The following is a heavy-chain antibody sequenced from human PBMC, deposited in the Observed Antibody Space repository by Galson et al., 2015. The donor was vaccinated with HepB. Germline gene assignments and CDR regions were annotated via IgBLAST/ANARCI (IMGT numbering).Heavy chain of an antibody. CDR1: GFSFSGYS. CDR3: ARDPYPGDYFYGMDV. D-gene: IGHD3-10*01. J-gene: IGHJ6*02. Sequence: SLRLSCAASGFSFSGYSMNWVRQVPGKGLEWGSYISSRGSNVDYADSVEGRFIISRDSAKYSLYLQMYSLRDEDTAVYYCARDPYPGDYFYGMDVWGQGTTVTVSS. CDR2: ISSRGSNV. V-gene: IGHV3-48*02.